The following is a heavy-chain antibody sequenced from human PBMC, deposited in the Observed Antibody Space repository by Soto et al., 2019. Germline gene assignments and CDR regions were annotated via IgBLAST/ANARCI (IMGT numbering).Heavy chain of an antibody. D-gene: IGHD3-22*01. Sequence: VQLVESGGGLVQPGGSLRLSCAASGFTFSSYWMHWVRQAPGKGLVWVSRINSDGSSTSYADSVKGRFTISRDNAKNTLYLQMNSLRAEDTAVYYCARTKDYYDDDAFDIWGQGTMVTVSS. CDR2: INSDGSST. CDR1: GFTFSSYW. V-gene: IGHV3-74*01. CDR3: ARTKDYYDDDAFDI. J-gene: IGHJ3*02.